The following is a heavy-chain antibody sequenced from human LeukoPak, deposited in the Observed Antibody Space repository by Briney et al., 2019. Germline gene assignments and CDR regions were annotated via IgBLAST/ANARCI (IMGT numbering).Heavy chain of an antibody. V-gene: IGHV1-46*01. CDR2: INPSGGST. D-gene: IGHD6-13*01. J-gene: IGHJ4*02. CDR3: ARGLAGYSSSWYTGTFDY. Sequence: ASVEVSCKASGYTFTSYYMHWVRQAPGQGLEWMGIINPSGGSTSYAQKFQGRVTMTRDTSTSTVYMELSSLRSEDTAVYYCARGLAGYSSSWYTGTFDYWGQGTLVTVSS. CDR1: GYTFTSYY.